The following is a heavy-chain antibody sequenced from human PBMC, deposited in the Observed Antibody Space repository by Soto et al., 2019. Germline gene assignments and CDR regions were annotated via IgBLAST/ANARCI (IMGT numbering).Heavy chain of an antibody. CDR1: GFSLSTSGVG. J-gene: IGHJ6*02. CDR2: IYWDDDK. V-gene: IGHV2-5*02. D-gene: IGHD6-13*01. CDR3: AHRVSYSSSRLMDV. Sequence: QITLKESGPTLVKPTQSLTLTCTFSGFSLSTSGVGVGWIRQPPGKALEWLALIYWDDDKRYSPSLKSRLTITKDTSKNQVVLTMTNMDPVDTATYYCAHRVSYSSSRLMDVWGQGTTVTVSS.